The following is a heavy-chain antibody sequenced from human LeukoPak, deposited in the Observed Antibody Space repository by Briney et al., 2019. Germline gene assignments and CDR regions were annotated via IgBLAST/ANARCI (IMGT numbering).Heavy chain of an antibody. D-gene: IGHD1-14*01. CDR1: GGSISSHY. V-gene: IGHV4-59*11. CDR3: ARAPDYYFDY. CDR2: IYYSGST. Sequence: PSETLSLTCTVSGGSISSHYWSWIRQPPGKGLEWIGYIYYSGSTNYNPSLKSRVTISVHTSKNQFSLKLSSVTAADTAVYYCARAPDYYFDYWGQGTLVTVSS. J-gene: IGHJ4*02.